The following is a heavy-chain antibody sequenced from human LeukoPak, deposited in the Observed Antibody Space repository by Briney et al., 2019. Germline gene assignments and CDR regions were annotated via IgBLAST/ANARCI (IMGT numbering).Heavy chain of an antibody. CDR2: ISGSGGST. CDR1: GFTFSSYG. CDR3: AKENYYDSSGQSVDY. V-gene: IGHV3-23*01. Sequence: GGSLRLSCAASGFTFSSYGMSWVRQAPGKGLEWVSAISGSGGSTYYADSVKGRFTISRDNSKNTLYLQMNSLRAEDTAVYYCAKENYYDSSGQSVDYWGQGTLVTVSS. D-gene: IGHD3-22*01. J-gene: IGHJ4*02.